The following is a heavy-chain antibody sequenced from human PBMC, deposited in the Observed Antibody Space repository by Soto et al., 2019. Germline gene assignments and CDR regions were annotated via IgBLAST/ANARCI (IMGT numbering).Heavy chain of an antibody. D-gene: IGHD1-26*01. CDR2: IYSGGST. V-gene: IGHV3-53*01. Sequence: GGSLRLSCAASGFTVSSNYMSWVRQAPGKGLEWVSVIYSGGSTYYADSVEGRFTISRDNSKNTLYLQMNSLRAEDTAVYYCARGTQMGAFDYWGQGTLVTVSS. CDR3: ARGTQMGAFDY. CDR1: GFTVSSNY. J-gene: IGHJ4*02.